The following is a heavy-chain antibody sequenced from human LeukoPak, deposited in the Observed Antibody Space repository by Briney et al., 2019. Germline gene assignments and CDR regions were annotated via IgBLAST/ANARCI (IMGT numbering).Heavy chain of an antibody. J-gene: IGHJ3*02. CDR3: ARGGDSSGYFHESFAFDI. V-gene: IGHV3-30-3*01. CDR1: GFTFSSYA. Sequence: PGRSLGLSCAASGFTFSSYAMHWVRQAPGKGLEWVAVISYDGSNKYYADSVKGRFTISRDNSKNTLYLQMNSLRAEDTAVYYCARGGDSSGYFHESFAFDIWGQGTMVTVSS. D-gene: IGHD3-22*01. CDR2: ISYDGSNK.